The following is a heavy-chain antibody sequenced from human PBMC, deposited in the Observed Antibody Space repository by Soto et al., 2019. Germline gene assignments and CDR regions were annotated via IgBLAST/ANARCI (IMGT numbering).Heavy chain of an antibody. V-gene: IGHV3-48*02. J-gene: IGHJ3*02. CDR3: ATTVTTYAFDI. CDR1: GFTFSNYN. CDR2: ISSSSSSI. Sequence: EVQLVESGGGLVQPGGSLRLSCAASGFTFSNYNMNWVRQAPGKGLEWVSSISSSSSSIYYADSVKGRFTISRDNAKKSLYLQMSILRDEDTAVYYCATTVTTYAFDIWGLGTMVIVSS. D-gene: IGHD4-17*01.